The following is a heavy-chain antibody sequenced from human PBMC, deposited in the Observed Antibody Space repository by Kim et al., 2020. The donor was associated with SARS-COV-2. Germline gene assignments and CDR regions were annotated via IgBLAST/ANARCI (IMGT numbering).Heavy chain of an antibody. D-gene: IGHD3-22*01. CDR3: AREYPPVYYDSSGYYYEDY. V-gene: IGHV3-33*01. Sequence: GGSLRLSCAASGFTFSSYGMHWVRQAPGKGLEWVAVIWYDGSNKYYADSVKGRFTISRDNSKNTLYLQMNSLRAEDTAVYYCAREYPPVYYDSSGYYYEDYWGQGTLVTVSS. J-gene: IGHJ4*02. CDR2: IWYDGSNK. CDR1: GFTFSSYG.